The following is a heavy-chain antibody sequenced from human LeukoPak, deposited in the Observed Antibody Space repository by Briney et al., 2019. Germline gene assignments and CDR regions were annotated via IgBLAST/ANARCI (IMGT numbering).Heavy chain of an antibody. Sequence: SETLSLTCAVYGGSFSGYYWGWIRQSPAMGLGWIGIISHSGITDYNPTLKSRVTISVDKSKNQFSLKLTSVTAADTAVYYCAIYHSGGYTSYFDYWGQGSLVTVSS. CDR1: GGSFSGYY. V-gene: IGHV4-34*01. D-gene: IGHD3-22*01. CDR3: AIYHSGGYTSYFDY. CDR2: ISHSGIT. J-gene: IGHJ4*02.